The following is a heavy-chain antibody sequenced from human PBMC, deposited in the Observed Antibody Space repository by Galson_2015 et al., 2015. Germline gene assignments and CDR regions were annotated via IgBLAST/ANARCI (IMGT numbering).Heavy chain of an antibody. V-gene: IGHV2-5*02. CDR2: IYWDDDR. D-gene: IGHD1-26*01. Sequence: PALVKPPQPLTLPCTFSGFSLSSSGVGVGWTRQPPGKALEWLALIYWDDDRRYSPSLRSRLTVTKDTSKNQVVLTMTNMDPVDTATYYCAHTESSGNYVFSFDIWGQGTMVTVSS. CDR1: GFSLSSSGVG. CDR3: AHTESSGNYVFSFDI. J-gene: IGHJ3*02.